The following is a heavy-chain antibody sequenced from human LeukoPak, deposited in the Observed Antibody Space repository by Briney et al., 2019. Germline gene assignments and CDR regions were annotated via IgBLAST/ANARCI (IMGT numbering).Heavy chain of an antibody. V-gene: IGHV4-4*02. CDR3: ARGYYYDSSGYYFETHNWFDP. Sequence: KTSETLSLTCAVSGGSISSSNWWSWVRQPPGKGLEWIGEIYHSGSTNYNPSLKSRVTISVDKSKNQFSLKLSSVTAADTAVYYCARGYYYDSSGYYFETHNWFDPWGQGTLVTVSS. CDR2: IYHSGST. J-gene: IGHJ5*02. D-gene: IGHD3-22*01. CDR1: GGSISSSNW.